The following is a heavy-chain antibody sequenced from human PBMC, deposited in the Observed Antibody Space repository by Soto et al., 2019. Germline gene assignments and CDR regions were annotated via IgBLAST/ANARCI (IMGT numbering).Heavy chain of an antibody. Sequence: SETLSLTCTVSGDSIISSDFYWGWVRQPPGKGLEWIGSIFYLGSSYYNPSLKSRVTMSVDTSKNQFSLRLRSVTAADTALYSCARHSLALRNNNCFDPWGKGIMVTVSS. CDR1: GDSIISSDFY. V-gene: IGHV4-39*01. CDR2: IFYLGSS. D-gene: IGHD3-3*02. J-gene: IGHJ5*02. CDR3: ARHSLALRNNNCFDP.